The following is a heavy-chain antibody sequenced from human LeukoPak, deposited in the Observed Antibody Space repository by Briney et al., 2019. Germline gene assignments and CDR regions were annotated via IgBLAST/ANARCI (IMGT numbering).Heavy chain of an antibody. J-gene: IGHJ6*03. Sequence: GGSLRLSCAASGFTFSSYGMHWVRQAPGKGLEWVAFIRYDGSNKYYADSVKGRFTISRDNSKNTLYLQMNSLRAEDTAVYYCAKGSGGSSGGYYYYYYMDVWGKGTTVTISS. V-gene: IGHV3-30*02. CDR2: IRYDGSNK. D-gene: IGHD6-19*01. CDR1: GFTFSSYG. CDR3: AKGSGGSSGGYYYYYYMDV.